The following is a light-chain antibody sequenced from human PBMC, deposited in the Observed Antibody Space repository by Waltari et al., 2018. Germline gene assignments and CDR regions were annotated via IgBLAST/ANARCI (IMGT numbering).Light chain of an antibody. CDR2: WAS. Sequence: IVMTQSPNSLAVTLGERATIHCKSSQSVLYSSNNKNYLAWYQQKPGQPPKLLIYWASTRESGVPDRFSGSGSGIDFTLTISSLQAEDVAVYYCQQYYGTPLWTFGQGTKVEIK. CDR1: QSVLYSSNNKNY. CDR3: QQYYGTPLWT. J-gene: IGKJ1*01. V-gene: IGKV4-1*01.